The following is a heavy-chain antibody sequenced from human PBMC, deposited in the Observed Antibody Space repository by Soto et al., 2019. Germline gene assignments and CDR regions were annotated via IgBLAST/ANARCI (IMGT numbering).Heavy chain of an antibody. Sequence: ASVKVSCKVSGYTLTELSMHWVRQAPGKGLEXXGXXDXXXXXTXXAQKFQGRVTMTEDTSTDTAYMELSSLRSEDTAVYYCAADPTVVTSYWGQGTLVTASS. V-gene: IGHV1-24*01. CDR2: XDXXXXXT. CDR3: AADPTVVTSY. CDR1: GYTLTELS. D-gene: IGHD4-17*01. J-gene: IGHJ4*02.